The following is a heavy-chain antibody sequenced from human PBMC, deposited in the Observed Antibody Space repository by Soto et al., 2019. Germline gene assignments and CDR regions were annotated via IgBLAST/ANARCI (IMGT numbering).Heavy chain of an antibody. CDR1: GGSVSSGSYY. Sequence: PSETLSLTCTVSGGSVSSGSYYWSWIRQPPGKGLEWIGYIYYSGSTNYNPSLKSRATISVDTSKNQFSLKLSSVTAADTAVYCCARGGYRSVVVVTYWGQGTLVTVSS. J-gene: IGHJ4*02. D-gene: IGHD2-15*01. V-gene: IGHV4-61*01. CDR3: ARGGYRSVVVVTY. CDR2: IYYSGST.